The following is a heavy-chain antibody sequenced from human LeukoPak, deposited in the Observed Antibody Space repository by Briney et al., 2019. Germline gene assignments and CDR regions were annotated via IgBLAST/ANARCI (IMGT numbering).Heavy chain of an antibody. CDR1: GFTFNSEA. Sequence: PGGSLRLPCAASGFTFNSEAMTWVRQGPGKGLEWVSSISDSGGTTYYADSVKGRFTISRDNSKNTVYLQMNSLRAEDTALYYCAKGLGFLPQFDYWGQGTLVAVCS. CDR2: ISDSGGTT. CDR3: AKGLGFLPQFDY. V-gene: IGHV3-23*01. D-gene: IGHD6-19*01. J-gene: IGHJ4*02.